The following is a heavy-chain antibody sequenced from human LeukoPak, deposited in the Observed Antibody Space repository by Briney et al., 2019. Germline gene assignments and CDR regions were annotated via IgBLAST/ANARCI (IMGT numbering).Heavy chain of an antibody. J-gene: IGHJ6*03. D-gene: IGHD3-3*01. CDR2: IYTSGST. CDR3: AREIGSFWSVYMDV. V-gene: IGHV4-4*07. Sequence: SETLSLTCTVSGGSIGSYYWSWIRQPAGKGLEWIGRIYTSGSTNHNPSLKSRVTMSVDTSKNQFSLKLSSVTAADTAVYYCAREIGSFWSVYMDVWGKGTTVTVSS. CDR1: GGSIGSYY.